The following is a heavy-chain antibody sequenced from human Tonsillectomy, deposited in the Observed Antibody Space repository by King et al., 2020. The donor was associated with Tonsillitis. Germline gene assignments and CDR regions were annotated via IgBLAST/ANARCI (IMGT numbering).Heavy chain of an antibody. V-gene: IGHV3-23*04. CDR2: MSGAGART. J-gene: IGHJ6*02. CDR3: AKRPYDLWSGGLYYAMDV. Sequence: VQLVESGGGLVQPGGSLRLSFAASGFTFSTYAMTWVRQAPGKGLEWVSVMSGAGARTYHADSVKGRFTISRDNSKNTLFLQMNSLRAEDTAVYYGAKRPYDLWSGGLYYAMDVWGQGTTVTVSS. D-gene: IGHD3-3*01. CDR1: GFTFSTYA.